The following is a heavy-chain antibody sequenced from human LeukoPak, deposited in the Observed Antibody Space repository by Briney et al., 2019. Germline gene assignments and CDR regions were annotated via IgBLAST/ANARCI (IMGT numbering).Heavy chain of an antibody. V-gene: IGHV1-69*13. CDR3: ARGGIAAAGQIDY. CDR2: IIPIFVTA. Sequence: SVKVSCKASRGTFSSYAISWVRQAPGQGLEWMGGIIPIFVTANYAQKFQGRVTITADESTSTAYMELSSLRSEDTAVYYCARGGIAAAGQIDYWGQGTLVTVSS. D-gene: IGHD6-13*01. CDR1: RGTFSSYA. J-gene: IGHJ4*02.